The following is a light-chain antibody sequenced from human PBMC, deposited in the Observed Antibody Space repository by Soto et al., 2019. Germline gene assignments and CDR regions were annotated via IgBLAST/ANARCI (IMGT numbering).Light chain of an antibody. Sequence: EIQMTQSPSSLSASVGDRVTITCRASQSISNYLNWYQQKPGKAPKLLMYAASSLQSGVPSRFSGSGSGTDFTLTISSLQPEDFATYYCQQSYSTPRTFGQGTKVEI. CDR2: AAS. V-gene: IGKV1-39*01. J-gene: IGKJ1*01. CDR1: QSISNY. CDR3: QQSYSTPRT.